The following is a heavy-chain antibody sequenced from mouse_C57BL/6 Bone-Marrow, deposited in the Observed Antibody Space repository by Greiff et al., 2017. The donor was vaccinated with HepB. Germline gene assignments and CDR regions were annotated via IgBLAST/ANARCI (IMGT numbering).Heavy chain of an antibody. V-gene: IGHV5-9*01. Sequence: EVQGVESGGGLVKPGGSLKLSCAASGFTFSSYTMSWVRQTPEKRLEWVATISGGGGNTYYPDSVKGRFTISRDNAKNTLYLQMSSLRSEDTALYYCARGSTMVTGEIYWGQGTLVTVSA. D-gene: IGHD2-2*01. CDR2: ISGGGGNT. CDR1: GFTFSSYT. J-gene: IGHJ3*01. CDR3: ARGSTMVTGEIY.